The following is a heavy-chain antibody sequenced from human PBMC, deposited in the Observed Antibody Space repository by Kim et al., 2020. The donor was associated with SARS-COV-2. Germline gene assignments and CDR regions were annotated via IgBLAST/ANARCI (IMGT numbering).Heavy chain of an antibody. CDR1: GFTFSSYG. J-gene: IGHJ4*02. Sequence: GGSLRLSCAASGFTFSSYGMHWVRQAPGKGLEWVAVISYDGSNKYYADSVKGRFTISRDNSKNTLYLQMNSLRAEDTAVYYCAKGPGYYDILTGYCDWGQGTLVTVSS. CDR2: ISYDGSNK. D-gene: IGHD3-9*01. CDR3: AKGPGYYDILTGYCD. V-gene: IGHV3-30*18.